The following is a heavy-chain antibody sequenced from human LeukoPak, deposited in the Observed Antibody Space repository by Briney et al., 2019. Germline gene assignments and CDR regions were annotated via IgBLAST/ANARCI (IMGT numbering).Heavy chain of an antibody. CDR2: IHYSGST. CDR1: GGSISSSSYY. D-gene: IGHD5-12*01. Sequence: SETLSLTCTVSGGSISSSSYYWGWIRQPPGKGLEWIGYIHYSGSTNYNPSLRSRVTVSVDTSKNQFSLKLSSVTAADTAVYYCASSKRGYSGYLPFDYWGQGTLVTVSS. CDR3: ASSKRGYSGYLPFDY. J-gene: IGHJ4*02. V-gene: IGHV4-61*05.